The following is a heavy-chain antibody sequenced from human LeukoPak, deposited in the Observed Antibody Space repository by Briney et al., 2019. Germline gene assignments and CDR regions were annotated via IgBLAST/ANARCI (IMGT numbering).Heavy chain of an antibody. D-gene: IGHD6-19*01. Sequence: GGSLRLSCAASGFTFSSYAMSWVRQAPGKGLEWVSASSVSGGSTYYADSVKGRFNISRENSKNTLYLQMNSLRAEDTAVYYCAKDGPYSSGWYCFQHWGQGTLVTVSS. CDR3: AKDGPYSSGWYCFQH. CDR2: SSVSGGST. V-gene: IGHV3-23*01. CDR1: GFTFSSYA. J-gene: IGHJ1*01.